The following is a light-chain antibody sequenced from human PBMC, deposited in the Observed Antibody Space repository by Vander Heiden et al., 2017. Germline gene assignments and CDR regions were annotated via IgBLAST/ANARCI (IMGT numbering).Light chain of an antibody. J-gene: IGKJ4*01. CDR1: PGFSSH. Sequence: TLLPQSPPSLLASVAGRAPIDCRATPGFSSHSAWYQQKTGKAPRLLIYAASTLQSGVPSECSGSGSWTEYTLTISRLRPEDFATYYCQQLNSYLALTFGGGTKVEIK. V-gene: IGKV1-9*01. CDR3: QQLNSYLALT. CDR2: AAS.